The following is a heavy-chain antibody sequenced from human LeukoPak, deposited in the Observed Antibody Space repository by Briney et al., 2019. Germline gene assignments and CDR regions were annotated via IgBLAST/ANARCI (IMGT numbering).Heavy chain of an antibody. V-gene: IGHV3-48*03. CDR1: GFTFSNYE. CDR3: ASTARLDY. J-gene: IGHJ4*02. Sequence: PGGSLRLSCAASGFTFSNYEMNWVRQAPGKGLEWVSYITSSGTTMYYADSVKGRFTISRDNAKNSLHLQMNSLRAGDTAVYFCASTARLDYWGQGTLVTVSS. D-gene: IGHD5-18*01. CDR2: ITSSGTTM.